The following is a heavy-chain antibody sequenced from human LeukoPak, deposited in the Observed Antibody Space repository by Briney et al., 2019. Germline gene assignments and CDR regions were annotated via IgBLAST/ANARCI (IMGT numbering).Heavy chain of an antibody. CDR2: IYNGGST. D-gene: IGHD3-10*01. Sequence: SETLSLTGTVSGGSITNYYCNWIRKPPGKGLEWIGHIYNGGSTKYNPSLKSRVTISVDTSKNQFSLKLSSVTAADTAVYYCARSLYYGSGSYYRNWYFDLWGRGTLVTVST. J-gene: IGHJ2*01. CDR1: GGSITNYY. V-gene: IGHV4-59*01. CDR3: ARSLYYGSGSYYRNWYFDL.